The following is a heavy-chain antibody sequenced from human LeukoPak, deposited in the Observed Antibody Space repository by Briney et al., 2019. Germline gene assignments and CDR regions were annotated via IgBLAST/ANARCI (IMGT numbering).Heavy chain of an antibody. CDR3: ARAYYDILTGYYYMDV. Sequence: SETLSLTCTVSGGSISSYYWSWIRQPAGKGLEWIGRIYTSGSTNYNPSLKSRVTMSVDTSKNQFSLKLSSVTAADTAVYYCARAYYDILTGYYYMDVWGKGTTVTISS. CDR1: GGSISSYY. V-gene: IGHV4-4*07. D-gene: IGHD3-9*01. CDR2: IYTSGST. J-gene: IGHJ6*03.